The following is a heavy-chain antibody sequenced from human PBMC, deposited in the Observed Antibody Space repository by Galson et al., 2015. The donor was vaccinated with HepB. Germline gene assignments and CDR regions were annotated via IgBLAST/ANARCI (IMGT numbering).Heavy chain of an antibody. CDR3: ARVSSGYYSYFQH. CDR2: INHSGST. J-gene: IGHJ1*01. D-gene: IGHD3-22*01. Sequence: ETLSLTCAVYGGSFSGYYWSWIRQPPGKGLEWIGEINHSGSTNYNPSLKSRVTISVDTSKNQFSLKLSSVTAADTAVYYCARVSSGYYSYFQHWGQGTLVTVSS. V-gene: IGHV4-34*01. CDR1: GGSFSGYY.